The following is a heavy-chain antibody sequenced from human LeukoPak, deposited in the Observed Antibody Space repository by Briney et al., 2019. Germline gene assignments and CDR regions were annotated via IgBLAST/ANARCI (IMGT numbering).Heavy chain of an antibody. CDR1: GFTFSSYG. D-gene: IGHD2-15*01. CDR2: ISYDGSNK. Sequence: PGRSLRLSCAASGFTFSSYGMHWVRQAPGKGLEWVAVISYDGSNKYYADSVKGRFTISRDNSKNTLYLQMNSLRAEDTAVYYCAKDRGFGSGDSCYYFDYWGEGTLVTVSS. V-gene: IGHV3-30*18. CDR3: AKDRGFGSGDSCYYFDY. J-gene: IGHJ4*02.